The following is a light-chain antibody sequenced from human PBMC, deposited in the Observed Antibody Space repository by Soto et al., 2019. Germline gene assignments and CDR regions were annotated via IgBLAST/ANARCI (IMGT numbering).Light chain of an antibody. CDR2: GAS. CDR1: QSVSSN. V-gene: IGKV3-15*01. CDR3: QQYNNWPFT. J-gene: IGKJ3*01. Sequence: KVMTQFPATLSVSPGERATLSCRASQSVSSNLAWYQQKPGQAPRLLINGASTRATGVAARFSGSGSGTEFTLSISSLQSEDSAVYFCQQYNNWPFTFGPGTKVDF.